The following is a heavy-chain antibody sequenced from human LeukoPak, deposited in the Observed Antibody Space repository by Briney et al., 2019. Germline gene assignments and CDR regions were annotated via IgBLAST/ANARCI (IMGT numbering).Heavy chain of an antibody. CDR1: GYTFTGYY. CDR2: INPSAGST. Sequence: ASVKVSCKASGYTFTGYYMHWVRQAPGQGLEWMGMINPSAGSTSYAQKFQGRVTMTRDTSTSTVYMEPSSLRSEDTAVYYCATGDYYDSSGNDAFNIWGQGAMVTVSS. V-gene: IGHV1-46*01. D-gene: IGHD3-22*01. J-gene: IGHJ3*02. CDR3: ATGDYYDSSGNDAFNI.